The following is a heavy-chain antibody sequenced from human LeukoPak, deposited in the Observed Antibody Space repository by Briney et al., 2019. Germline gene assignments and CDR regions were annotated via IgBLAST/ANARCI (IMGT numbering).Heavy chain of an antibody. CDR3: AKNSAKGCSGGSCYYNWFDP. D-gene: IGHD2-15*01. CDR2: ISGSGGST. Sequence: PGGSLRLSCAASGFTFSSYAMSWVRQAPGKGLEWVSAISGSGGSTYYADSVKGRFTISRDNSKNTLYLQMNSPRAEDTAVYYCAKNSAKGCSGGSCYYNWFDPWGQGTLVTVSS. V-gene: IGHV3-23*01. J-gene: IGHJ5*02. CDR1: GFTFSSYA.